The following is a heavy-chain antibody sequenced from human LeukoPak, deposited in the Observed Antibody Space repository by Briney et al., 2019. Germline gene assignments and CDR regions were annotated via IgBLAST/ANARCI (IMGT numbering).Heavy chain of an antibody. V-gene: IGHV3-7*05. D-gene: IGHD7-27*01. CDR3: ATLGGDH. CDR1: GFIFSSYW. Sequence: PGGSLRLSCAASGFIFSSYWMTWVRQAPGKGLEWVANIKTDGSEKYYVDSVKGRFTISRDNAKNSLYLQMNSLRAEDTAVYYCATLGGDHWGQGALVTVSS. CDR2: IKTDGSEK. J-gene: IGHJ4*02.